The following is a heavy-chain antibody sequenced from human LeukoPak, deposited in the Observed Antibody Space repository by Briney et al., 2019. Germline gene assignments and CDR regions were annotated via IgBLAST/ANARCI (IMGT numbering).Heavy chain of an antibody. Sequence: GRSLRLSGAASGFTFSSYGMHWVRQAPGKGLEWVAVIWYDGSNKYYADSVKGRFTISRDNSRNTLYLQMNSLRAEDTAVYYCAREPTPYCSGGSCYSGLDYWGQGTLVTVSS. D-gene: IGHD2-15*01. V-gene: IGHV3-33*01. CDR1: GFTFSSYG. CDR2: IWYDGSNK. CDR3: AREPTPYCSGGSCYSGLDY. J-gene: IGHJ4*02.